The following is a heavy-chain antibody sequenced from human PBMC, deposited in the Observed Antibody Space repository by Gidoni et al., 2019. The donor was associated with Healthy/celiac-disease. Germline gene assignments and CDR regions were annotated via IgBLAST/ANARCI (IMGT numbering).Heavy chain of an antibody. Sequence: EVQLLESGGGLVQPGGSLRLSCAASGFTFTSYAMSWVRQAPGKGLEWVSAISGSGGSTDYADSVKGRFTISRDNSKNTRLLQMNSLRAEDTAVYYCAKDYDFWSGSNVNDYWGQGTLVTVSS. CDR3: AKDYDFWSGSNVNDY. D-gene: IGHD3-3*01. J-gene: IGHJ4*02. CDR1: GFTFTSYA. V-gene: IGHV3-23*01. CDR2: ISGSGGST.